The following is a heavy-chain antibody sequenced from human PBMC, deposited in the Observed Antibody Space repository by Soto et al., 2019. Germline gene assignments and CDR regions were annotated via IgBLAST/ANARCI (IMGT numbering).Heavy chain of an antibody. CDR1: GFTFSSYA. V-gene: IGHV3-30-3*01. J-gene: IGHJ6*02. CDR3: ARVLHGEMATSPYYYGMDV. CDR2: ISYDGSNK. D-gene: IGHD5-12*01. Sequence: QVQLVESGGGVVQPGRSLRLSCAASGFTFSSYAMHWVRQAPGKGLEWVAVISYDGSNKYYADSVKGRFTISRDNSQNTLYLQMNSLRAEDTAVYYCARVLHGEMATSPYYYGMDVWGQGTTVTVSS.